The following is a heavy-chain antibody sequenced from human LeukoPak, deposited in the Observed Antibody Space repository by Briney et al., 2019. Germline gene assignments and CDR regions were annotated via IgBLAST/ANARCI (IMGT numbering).Heavy chain of an antibody. V-gene: IGHV3-33*06. D-gene: IGHD4-11*01. Sequence: GGSLRLSCAASGFTFNHFGMHWVRQAPGKGLEWVAVIWRDGSNKFYADSARGRFTISRDDSRKTVYLQMDSMTAEDTAIYYCAKDAQRGFDYSNSLEYWGQGALGTVSS. CDR1: GFTFNHFG. J-gene: IGHJ4*02. CDR3: AKDAQRGFDYSNSLEY. CDR2: IWRDGSNK.